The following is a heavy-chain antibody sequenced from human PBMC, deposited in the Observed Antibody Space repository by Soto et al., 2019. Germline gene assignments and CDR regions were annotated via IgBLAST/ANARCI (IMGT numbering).Heavy chain of an antibody. Sequence: GGSLRLSCAASGFTFSSYAMHWVRQAPGKGLEWVAVISYDGSNKYYADSVKGRFTISRDSSKNTLYLQMNSLRAEDTAVYYCARDYYDSSGYYQDDYYYYGMDVWGQGTTVTVSS. J-gene: IGHJ6*02. V-gene: IGHV3-30-3*01. CDR1: GFTFSSYA. D-gene: IGHD3-22*01. CDR2: ISYDGSNK. CDR3: ARDYYDSSGYYQDDYYYYGMDV.